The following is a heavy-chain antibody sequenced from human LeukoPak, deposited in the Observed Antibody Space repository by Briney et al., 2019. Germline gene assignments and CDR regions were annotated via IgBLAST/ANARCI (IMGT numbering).Heavy chain of an antibody. CDR1: GFTFSNAW. Sequence: PGGSLRLSCAASGFTFSNAWMSWVRQAPGKGLEWVGRIKSKTDGGTTDYAAPVKGRFTISRDDSKNTMYLQMNSLKTEDTAVYYCTTDPTFGGVTPSVDAFDIWGQGTMVTVSS. D-gene: IGHD3-16*01. J-gene: IGHJ3*02. CDR2: IKSKTDGGTT. CDR3: TTDPTFGGVTPSVDAFDI. V-gene: IGHV3-15*01.